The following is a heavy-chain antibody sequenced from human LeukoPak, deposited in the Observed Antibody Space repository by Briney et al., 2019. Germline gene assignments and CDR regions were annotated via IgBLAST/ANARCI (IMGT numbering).Heavy chain of an antibody. D-gene: IGHD3-3*01. CDR2: IYYGGST. V-gene: IGHV4-30-4*01. J-gene: IGHJ4*02. CDR1: GGSISSGDYY. CDR3: ASSYYDFWSGYYPNSAIDY. Sequence: SQTLSLTCTVSGGSISSGDYYWSWIRQPPGKGLEWIGYIYYGGSTYYNPSLKSRVTISVDTSKNQFSLKLSSVTAADTAVYYCASSYYDFWSGYYPNSAIDYWGQGTLVTVSS.